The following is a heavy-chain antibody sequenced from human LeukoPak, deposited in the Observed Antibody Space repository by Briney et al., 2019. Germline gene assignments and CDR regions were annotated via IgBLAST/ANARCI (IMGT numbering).Heavy chain of an antibody. CDR2: INSDGSST. J-gene: IGHJ4*02. V-gene: IGHV3-74*01. CDR1: GFTFSSYW. D-gene: IGHD3-22*01. CDR3: ARDSSSGSYFDY. Sequence: GGSLRLSCAASGFTFSSYWMHWVRRAPGKGLVWVSRINSDGSSTSYADSVKGRFTISRDNAKNTLYLQMNSLRAEDTAVYYCARDSSSGSYFDYWGQGTLVTVSS.